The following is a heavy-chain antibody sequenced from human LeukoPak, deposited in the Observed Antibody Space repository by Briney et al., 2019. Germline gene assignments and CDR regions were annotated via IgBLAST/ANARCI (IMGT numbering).Heavy chain of an antibody. D-gene: IGHD6-13*01. CDR1: GFTFSSHN. Sequence: PGGSLRLSCAASGFTFSSHNMNWVRQAPMKGLEWVSSIGTDGSYIYYADSVKGRFTISRDNAKNSLYLQMNSLRAEDTAVYYCASPGYSFDYWGQGTLVTVSS. J-gene: IGHJ4*02. V-gene: IGHV3-21*01. CDR3: ASPGYSFDY. CDR2: IGTDGSYI.